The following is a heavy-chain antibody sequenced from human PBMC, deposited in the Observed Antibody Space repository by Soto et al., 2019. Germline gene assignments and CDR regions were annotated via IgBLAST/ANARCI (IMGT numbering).Heavy chain of an antibody. CDR2: ISYDGRNK. CDR1: GFTFSSYG. V-gene: IGHV3-30*18. J-gene: IGHJ4*02. D-gene: IGHD5-12*01. CDR3: AKEGLTYTGYDLRYFDY. Sequence: QVQLVESGGGVVQPGRSLRLSCSASGFTFSSYGMHWVRQAPGKGLEWVAVISYDGRNKYNADSVKGRFTSSRDNSKNTLYLQMNSLIAEDTAVYYCAKEGLTYTGYDLRYFDYWGQGTLVTVSS.